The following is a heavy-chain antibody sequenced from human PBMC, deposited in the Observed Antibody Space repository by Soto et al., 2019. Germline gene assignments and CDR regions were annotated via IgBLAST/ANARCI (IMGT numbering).Heavy chain of an antibody. D-gene: IGHD6-13*01. J-gene: IGHJ3*02. CDR2: MNPNSGNT. V-gene: IGHV1-8*01. CDR1: GYTFTSYD. CDR3: AREPRIAAAGTHDAFDI. Sequence: ASVKVSCKASGYTFTSYDINWVRQATGQGLEWMGWMNPNSGNTGYAQKFQGRVTITRDTSISTAYMELSSLRSEDTAVYYCAREPRIAAAGTHDAFDIWGQGTMVTVSS.